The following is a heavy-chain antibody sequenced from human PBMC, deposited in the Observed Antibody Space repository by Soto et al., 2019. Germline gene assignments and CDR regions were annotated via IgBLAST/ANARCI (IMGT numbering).Heavy chain of an antibody. CDR1: GFSFSASW. Sequence: EAQLVESGGGLVQPGGSLRLSCAASGFSFSASWMSWARQVAGKGLEWVANINPDGSRMPYVYSVTDRFTIARDTAQITLYLPMDSLRAEDTAVYYCARHVIRGQGTLVTVSA. D-gene: IGHD2-21*01. V-gene: IGHV3-7*01. CDR2: INPDGSRM. CDR3: ARHVI. J-gene: IGHJ4*02.